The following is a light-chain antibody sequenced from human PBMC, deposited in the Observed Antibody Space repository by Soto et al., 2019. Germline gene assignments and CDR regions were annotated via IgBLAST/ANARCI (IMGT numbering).Light chain of an antibody. CDR3: RSYAGSNTYV. CDR1: KHDIGVYDF. CDR2: EVV. V-gene: IGLV2-8*01. J-gene: IGLJ1*01. Sequence: QSALTQPPSTSGSPGQSVTISCTGTKHDIGVYDFVCWYQHHPGKAPRLIIYEVVQRPSGVPDRFSGSKSGNTASLTVSGLQAADEADYFCRSYAGSNTYVFGRGTKVTV.